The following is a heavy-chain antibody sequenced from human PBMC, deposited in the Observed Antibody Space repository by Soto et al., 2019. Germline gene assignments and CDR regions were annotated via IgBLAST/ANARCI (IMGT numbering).Heavy chain of an antibody. V-gene: IGHV4-39*01. Sequence: SETLSLTCTVSGGSTSSSSYYWGWIRQPPGKGLEWIGSIYYSGSTYYNPSLKSRVTISVDTSKNQFSLKLSSVTAADTAVYYCARLPITYGGNLEYYFDYWGQGTLVTVSS. CDR2: IYYSGST. CDR1: GGSTSSSSYY. CDR3: ARLPITYGGNLEYYFDY. D-gene: IGHD4-17*01. J-gene: IGHJ4*02.